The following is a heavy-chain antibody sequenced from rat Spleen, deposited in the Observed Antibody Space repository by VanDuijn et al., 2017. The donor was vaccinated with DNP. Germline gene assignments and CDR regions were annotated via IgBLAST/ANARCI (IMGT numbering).Heavy chain of an antibody. V-gene: IGHV5-19*01. Sequence: EVQLVDSGGGLVQPGRSLKLSCAASGFTFSNYGMHWIRHASTKGRAWVASINPSCGSTYFRDSVKGLFTISRYNAKSTLFLQMDSLRSEYTYTYYCATEAWELLWYFDFWGPGTMVTVSS. CDR3: ATEAWELLWYFDF. CDR1: GFTFSNYG. J-gene: IGHJ1*01. D-gene: IGHD5-1*01. CDR2: INPSCGST.